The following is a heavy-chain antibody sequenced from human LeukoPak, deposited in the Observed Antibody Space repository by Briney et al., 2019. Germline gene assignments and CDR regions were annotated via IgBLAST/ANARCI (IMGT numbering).Heavy chain of an antibody. CDR1: GGSISSSNYY. CDR3: ARRTSYGYPTFDY. Sequence: NPSETLSLTCSVSGGSISSSNYYWGWIRQPPGKGLEWIGSFYYSGSTYYNPSLKSRVTISADTSKNQFSLKLSSVTAADTAVYYCARRTSYGYPTFDYWGQGTLVTVSS. J-gene: IGHJ4*02. V-gene: IGHV4-39*01. D-gene: IGHD5-18*01. CDR2: FYYSGST.